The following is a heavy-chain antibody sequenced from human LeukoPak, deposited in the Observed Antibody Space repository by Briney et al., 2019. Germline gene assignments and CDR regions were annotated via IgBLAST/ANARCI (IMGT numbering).Heavy chain of an antibody. CDR2: IRYDGSNK. V-gene: IGHV3-30*02. D-gene: IGHD5-12*01. J-gene: IGHJ4*02. Sequence: GGSLRLSCAASGFTFSSYGMHWVRQAPGKGLEWVAFIRYDGSNKYHADSVKGRFTISRDNSKNTLYMQMNSLRAEDTAVYYCAKDRPGYSGYDGALGYWGQGTLVTVSS. CDR1: GFTFSSYG. CDR3: AKDRPGYSGYDGALGY.